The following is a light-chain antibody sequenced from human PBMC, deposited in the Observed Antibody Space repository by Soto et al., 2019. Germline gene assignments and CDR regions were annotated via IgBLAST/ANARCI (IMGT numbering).Light chain of an antibody. J-gene: IGLJ2*01. CDR3: SSYAGSYRL. Sequence: QSALTQPPSASGSPGQSVTISCTGTSSDVGGYNYVSWYQQHPGKAPKIMIYEVDKRPSGVPDRFSGSKSGNTASLTVSGLQAEDEADYYCSSYAGSYRLFGGGTKLTVL. V-gene: IGLV2-8*01. CDR1: SSDVGGYNY. CDR2: EVD.